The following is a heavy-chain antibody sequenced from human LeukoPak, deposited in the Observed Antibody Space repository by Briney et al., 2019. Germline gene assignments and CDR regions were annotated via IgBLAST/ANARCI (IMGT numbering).Heavy chain of an antibody. V-gene: IGHV1-24*01. CDR2: FDPEDGET. CDR3: ARAVDGYNFLL. D-gene: IGHD5-24*01. Sequence: PGGSLRLSCAASGFTFSTYTMHWVRQAPGKGLEWMGGFDPEDGETIYVQKFQGRVTMTEDTSTDTAYMELSSLRSEDTAVYYCARAVDGYNFLLWGQGTLVTVSS. J-gene: IGHJ4*02. CDR1: GFTFSTYT.